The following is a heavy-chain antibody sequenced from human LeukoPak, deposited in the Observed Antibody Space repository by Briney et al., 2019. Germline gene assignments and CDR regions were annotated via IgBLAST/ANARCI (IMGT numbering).Heavy chain of an antibody. J-gene: IGHJ5*02. CDR2: IDPNSGGT. D-gene: IGHD6-6*01. CDR3: AREPLALRSIAARPGYWFDP. Sequence: SVKVSCKASGYTFTGYYMHWVRQAPGQGLEWMGWIDPNSGGTNYAQKFQGRVTMTRDTSISTAYMELSRLRSDDTAVYYCAREPLALRSIAARPGYWFDPWGQGTLVTVSS. CDR1: GYTFTGYY. V-gene: IGHV1-2*02.